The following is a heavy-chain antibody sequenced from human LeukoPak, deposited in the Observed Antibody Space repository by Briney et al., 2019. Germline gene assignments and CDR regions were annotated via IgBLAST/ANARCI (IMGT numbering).Heavy chain of an antibody. J-gene: IGHJ4*02. CDR1: GGSISSYY. D-gene: IGHD3-10*01. V-gene: IGHV4-59*08. Sequence: SSETLSLTCTVSGGSISSYYWSWIRQPPGKGLEWIGYIYYSGSTNYNPSLKSRVTISVDTSKNQFSLKLSSVTAADTAVYYCATHPSYGSGRGADYWGQGTLVTVSS. CDR3: ATHPSYGSGRGADY. CDR2: IYYSGST.